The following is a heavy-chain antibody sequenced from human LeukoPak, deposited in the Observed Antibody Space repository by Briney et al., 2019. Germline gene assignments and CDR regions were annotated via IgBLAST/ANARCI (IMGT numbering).Heavy chain of an antibody. J-gene: IGHJ4*02. Sequence: SETLSLTCTVSGGSISSYYWSWIRQPPGKGLEWIGYIYYSGSTNYNPSLKGRVTISVDTSKNQFSLKLSSVTAADTAVYYCARGAYGDYVSWGQGTLVTVSS. CDR3: ARGAYGDYVS. D-gene: IGHD4-17*01. V-gene: IGHV4-59*01. CDR2: IYYSGST. CDR1: GGSISSYY.